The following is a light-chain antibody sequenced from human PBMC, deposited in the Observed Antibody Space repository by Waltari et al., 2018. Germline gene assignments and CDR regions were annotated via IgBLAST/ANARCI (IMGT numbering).Light chain of an antibody. CDR3: LQHSDWPRFT. CDR2: DAS. Sequence: DIVLSQSPATLSLSPGERAILSCRASQSVSRYLAWYQQKPGQAPRLLIYDASNRATGIPVRFSGSGSGTDFTLTSSSLGPEDFAVYYCLQHSDWPRFTFGPGTKVDIK. CDR1: QSVSRY. J-gene: IGKJ3*01. V-gene: IGKV3-11*01.